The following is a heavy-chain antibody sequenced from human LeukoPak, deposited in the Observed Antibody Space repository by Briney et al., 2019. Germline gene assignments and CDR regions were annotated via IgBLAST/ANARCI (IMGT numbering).Heavy chain of an antibody. V-gene: IGHV3-23*01. CDR1: GFNFKNFA. D-gene: IGHD3-22*01. CDR3: AKSGGISMMRVVIVAFDI. CDR2: ISDDGGMT. J-gene: IGHJ3*02. Sequence: GGSLRLSCAASGFNFKNFAMSWVRQAPGKGLEWVSTISDDGGMTKYADSVKGRFTISRDNSRNTLYMEMNTLRGEDTAVYYCAKSGGISMMRVVIVAFDIWGQGTMVTVSS.